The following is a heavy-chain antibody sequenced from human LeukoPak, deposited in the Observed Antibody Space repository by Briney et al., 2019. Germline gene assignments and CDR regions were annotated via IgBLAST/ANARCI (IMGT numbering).Heavy chain of an antibody. Sequence: PGGSLRLSCAASGFTFSSYSMNWVRQAPGKGLEWVSSISSSSSYIYYADSVKGRFTISRDNAKNSLYLQMNSLRAGDTAVYYCAREVLDTANFDYWGQGTLVTVSS. CDR2: ISSSSSYI. D-gene: IGHD5-18*01. V-gene: IGHV3-21*01. CDR1: GFTFSSYS. CDR3: AREVLDTANFDY. J-gene: IGHJ4*02.